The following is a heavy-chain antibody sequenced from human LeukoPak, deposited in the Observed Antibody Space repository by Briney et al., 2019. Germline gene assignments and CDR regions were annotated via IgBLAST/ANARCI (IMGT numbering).Heavy chain of an antibody. Sequence: SVKVSCKASGGTFSSYAISWVRQAPGQGLEWMGGIIPIFGTANYAQKFQGRVTITADESTSTAYMELSSLRSEDTAVYYCTREKIVGAASDYWGQGTLVTVSS. CDR2: IIPIFGTA. D-gene: IGHD1-26*01. CDR3: TREKIVGAASDY. V-gene: IGHV1-69*01. J-gene: IGHJ4*02. CDR1: GGTFSSYA.